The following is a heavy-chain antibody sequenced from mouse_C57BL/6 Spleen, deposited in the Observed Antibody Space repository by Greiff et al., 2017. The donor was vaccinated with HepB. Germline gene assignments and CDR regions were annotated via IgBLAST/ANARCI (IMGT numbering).Heavy chain of an antibody. D-gene: IGHD2-4*01. J-gene: IGHJ3*01. Sequence: QVQLQPSGAELAKPGASVKLSCKASGYTFTSYWMHWVKQRPGQGLEWIGYINPSSGYTKYNQKFKYKATLTADKSSSTAYMQLSSLTYEDSAVYYCAREGLEAWFAYWGQGTLVTVSA. CDR1: GYTFTSYW. CDR2: INPSSGYT. V-gene: IGHV1-7*01. CDR3: AREGLEAWFAY.